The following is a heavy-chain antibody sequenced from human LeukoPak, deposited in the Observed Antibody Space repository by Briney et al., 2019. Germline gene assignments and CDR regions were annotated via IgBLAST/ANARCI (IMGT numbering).Heavy chain of an antibody. D-gene: IGHD4-11*01. CDR2: IRPSGDNT. CDR3: AKAEGTTVTTAGFDY. CDR1: GFTFSSYD. V-gene: IGHV3-23*01. J-gene: IGHJ4*02. Sequence: GGSLRLSCAASGFTFSSYDMTWVRQAPGRGLEWVSSIRPSGDNTYYGDSVKGRFTISRDNSKNTLYLQMNSLRAEDTAVYYCAKAEGTTVTTAGFDYWGQGTLVTVSS.